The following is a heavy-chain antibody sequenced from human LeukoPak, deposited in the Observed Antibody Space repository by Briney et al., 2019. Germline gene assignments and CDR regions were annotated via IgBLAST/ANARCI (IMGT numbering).Heavy chain of an antibody. CDR1: KDTFTVYY. CDR2: INPNSGDT. D-gene: IGHD5-12*01. J-gene: IGHJ4*02. Sequence: ASVKVSCKASKDTFTVYYMHWVRQAPGQGLRWMGWINPNSGDTNYAEKFQGRITMTRDTSISTACMELRSLTSDDTAVYYCVNFGYSNSSYFSSWGQGTLVTVSS. CDR3: VNFGYSNSSYFSS. V-gene: IGHV1-2*02.